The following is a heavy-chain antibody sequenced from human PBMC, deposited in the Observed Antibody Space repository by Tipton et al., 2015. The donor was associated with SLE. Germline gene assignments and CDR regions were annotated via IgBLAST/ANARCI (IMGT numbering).Heavy chain of an antibody. CDR1: GFTFDDYA. Sequence: SLRLSCAASGFTFDDYAMHWVRQGPGKGLEWVSSINWKSGNMAYADSVKGRFTISRDNAKNSLYLQMNSLRVEDSASYYCAKDLHPDTASPGLNYWGQGTLVTVSS. D-gene: IGHD3/OR15-3a*01. CDR2: INWKSGNM. CDR3: AKDLHPDTASPGLNY. J-gene: IGHJ4*02. V-gene: IGHV3-9*01.